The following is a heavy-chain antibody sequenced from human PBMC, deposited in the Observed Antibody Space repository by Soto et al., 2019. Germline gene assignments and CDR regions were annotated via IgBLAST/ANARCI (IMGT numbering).Heavy chain of an antibody. CDR3: ARDSGSGSLCMDV. CDR2: ISSSGSTR. CDR1: GFTFSSYS. V-gene: IGHV3-48*02. J-gene: IGHJ6*02. D-gene: IGHD3-10*01. Sequence: PGGSLRLSCASSGFTFSSYSMNLVRQAPGKGLEWVTYISSSGSTRYYADSVKGRFTVSRDNAKNSLNLQMNSLRDEDTAVYYCARDSGSGSLCMDVWGQGITVTVSS.